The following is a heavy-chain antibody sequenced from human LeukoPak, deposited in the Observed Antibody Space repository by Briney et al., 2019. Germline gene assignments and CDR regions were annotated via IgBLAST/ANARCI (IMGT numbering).Heavy chain of an antibody. CDR1: GFTFHSHA. J-gene: IGHJ4*02. CDR3: AKETVWTYFDS. Sequence: GGSLGLSCAASGFTFHSHAMSWVRPAPGKGLEGVSAITFSGDRTNYANSVKGRFTISRDNSKNTLFLQMNNLRAEDTAVYYCAKETVWTYFDSWGQGTMITVSS. CDR2: ITFSGDRT. D-gene: IGHD3/OR15-3a*01. V-gene: IGHV3-23*01.